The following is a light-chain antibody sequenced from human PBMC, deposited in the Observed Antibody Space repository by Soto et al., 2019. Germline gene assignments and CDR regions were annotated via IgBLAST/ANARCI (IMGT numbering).Light chain of an antibody. J-gene: IGLJ2*01. CDR1: TIGSKS. CDR2: YDS. Sequence: SYELTQPPSVSVAPGKTARITCGGTTIGSKSVHWYQQKPGQAPVLVIYYDSDRPSGIPERFSGSNSGNTATLTISRVEAGDEADYYCQVWDSSSDRDVVFGGGTQLTVL. CDR3: QVWDSSSDRDVV. V-gene: IGLV3-21*04.